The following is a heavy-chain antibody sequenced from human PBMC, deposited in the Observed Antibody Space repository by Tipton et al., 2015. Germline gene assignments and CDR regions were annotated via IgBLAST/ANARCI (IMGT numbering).Heavy chain of an antibody. D-gene: IGHD4-17*01. CDR2: ISHSGNT. J-gene: IGHJ5*02. CDR3: ARFDYGDYLTGFDP. V-gene: IGHV4-38-2*01. CDR1: AYSISSDYY. Sequence: TLSLTCAVSAYSISSDYYWGWIRQPPGKGLEWIGSISHSGNTYYNPSLKSRVTMSRDTSKNQFSLKLNSVTAADTAVYYCARFDYGDYLTGFDPWGQGTLVTVSS.